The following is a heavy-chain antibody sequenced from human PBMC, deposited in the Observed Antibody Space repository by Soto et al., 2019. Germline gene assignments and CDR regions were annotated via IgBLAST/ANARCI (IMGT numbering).Heavy chain of an antibody. D-gene: IGHD3-22*01. CDR3: ARVQGSSGYYYYGMDV. V-gene: IGHV5-10-1*01. J-gene: IGHJ6*02. CDR2: IDPSDSYT. Sequence: GESLKISGKGSGYSLTSYWISWVRQMHGKGLEWMGRIDPSDSYTNYSPSFQGHVTISADKSISTAYLQWSSLKASDTAMYYCARVQGSSGYYYYGMDVWGQGTTVTVSS. CDR1: GYSLTSYW.